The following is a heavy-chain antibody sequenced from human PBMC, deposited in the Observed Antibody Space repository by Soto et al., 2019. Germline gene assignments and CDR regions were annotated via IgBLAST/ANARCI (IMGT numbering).Heavy chain of an antibody. V-gene: IGHV3-30*19. D-gene: IGHD3-3*01. J-gene: IGHJ1*01. CDR2: TSYAGSDK. CDR1: GFTFRSYV. Sequence: QVQLVESGGGVVKPGTSLRVSCVGSGFTFRSYVIHWVRQAPGKGLEWVALTSYAGSDKYYDDSVRGRFTISRDNSRNTVDLQMDSLRAEDTAVYYCARGGTSSGLDVWGHGTLVSVSS. CDR3: ARGGTSSGLDV.